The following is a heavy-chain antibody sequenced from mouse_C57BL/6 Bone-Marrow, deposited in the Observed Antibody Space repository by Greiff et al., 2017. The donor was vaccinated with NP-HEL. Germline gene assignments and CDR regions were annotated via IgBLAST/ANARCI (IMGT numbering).Heavy chain of an antibody. CDR3: ARSPNWDFDY. CDR2: IYPGNVNT. V-gene: IGHV1S56*01. J-gene: IGHJ2*01. CDR1: GYTFTSYY. D-gene: IGHD4-1*01. Sequence: VKLQQSGPELVKPGASVRISCKASGYTFTSYYIHWVKQRPGQGLEWIGWIYPGNVNTKYNEKFKGKATLTADKSSSTAYMQLSSLTSEDSAVYFCARSPNWDFDYWGQGTTLTVSS.